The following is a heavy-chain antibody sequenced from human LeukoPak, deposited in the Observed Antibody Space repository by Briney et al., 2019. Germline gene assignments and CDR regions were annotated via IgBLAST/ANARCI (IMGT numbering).Heavy chain of an antibody. Sequence: GASVKVSCKASGYTLTGYYMHWVRQAPGQGLEWMGWINPNSGGTNYAQKFQGRVTMTRDTSISTAYMELSRLRSDDTAVYYCAREGSYDSSGYFYGYWGQGTLVTVSS. D-gene: IGHD3-22*01. CDR1: GYTLTGYY. CDR3: AREGSYDSSGYFYGY. V-gene: IGHV1-2*02. J-gene: IGHJ4*02. CDR2: INPNSGGT.